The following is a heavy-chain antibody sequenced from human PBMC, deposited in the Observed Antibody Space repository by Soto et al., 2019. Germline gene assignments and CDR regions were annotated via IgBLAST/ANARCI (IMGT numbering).Heavy chain of an antibody. D-gene: IGHD2-15*01. Sequence: QLQLQESGPGLVKPSETLSLNCTVSGASLSSISYYWGWIRQPPGKGLEWVGSIFFTGNIYYNPSLKSRGTISVDTSRNQFSLMVNSVTAADTAVYYCASRHCSGGICYNPGFASWGQGALVTVSS. V-gene: IGHV4-39*01. J-gene: IGHJ4*02. CDR1: GASLSSISYY. CDR3: ASRHCSGGICYNPGFAS. CDR2: IFFTGNI.